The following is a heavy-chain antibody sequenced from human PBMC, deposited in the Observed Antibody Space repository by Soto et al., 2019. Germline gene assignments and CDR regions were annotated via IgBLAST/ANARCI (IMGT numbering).Heavy chain of an antibody. J-gene: IGHJ6*02. CDR1: GGTYSSDA. CDR3: ARDSVPTYYDFWSGYRSYGMDV. CDR2: IIPIFGTA. Sequence: VFPVKLARKASGGTYSSDAISCVRQAPAQGLAWMGGIIPIFGTANYAQKFQGRATITADESTSTAYMELSSLRSEETAVYYCARDSVPTYYDFWSGYRSYGMDVCGQRPTVTVSS. D-gene: IGHD3-3*01. V-gene: IGHV1-69*13.